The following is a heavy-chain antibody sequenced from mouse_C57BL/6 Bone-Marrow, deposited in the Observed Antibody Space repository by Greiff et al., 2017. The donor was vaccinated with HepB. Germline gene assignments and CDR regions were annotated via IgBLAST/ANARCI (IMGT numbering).Heavy chain of an antibody. V-gene: IGHV1-15*01. CDR1: GYTFTDYE. D-gene: IGHD2-3*01. CDR2: IDPETGGT. CDR3: TRPRWLLRAWFAY. Sequence: QVHVKQSGAELVRPGASVTLSCKASGYTFTDYEMHWVKQTPVHGLEWIGAIDPETGGTAYNQKFKGKAILTADKSSSTAYMELRSLTSEDSAVYYCTRPRWLLRAWFAYWGQGTLVTVSA. J-gene: IGHJ3*01.